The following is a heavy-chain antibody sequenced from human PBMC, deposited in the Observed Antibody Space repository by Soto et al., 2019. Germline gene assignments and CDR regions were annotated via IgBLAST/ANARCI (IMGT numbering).Heavy chain of an antibody. CDR1: GYIFSNFG. V-gene: IGHV1-18*01. CDR3: AKDASSWFYYYYGMDV. J-gene: IGHJ6*02. CDR2: ISGYNDNT. D-gene: IGHD2-2*01. Sequence: QIQLVQSGPEVRKPGASVKVSCKASGYIFSNFGISWVRQAPGQGLEWMGWISGYNDNTNYAQKFQDRVRMTTDISTSTAYMELTTLRSEDPAVYYCAKDASSWFYYYYGMDVWGQGTTVTVS.